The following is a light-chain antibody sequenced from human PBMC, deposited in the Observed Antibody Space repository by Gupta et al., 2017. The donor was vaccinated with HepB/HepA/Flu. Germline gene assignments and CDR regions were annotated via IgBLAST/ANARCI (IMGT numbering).Light chain of an antibody. Sequence: DIQMTQSPSSLSASVGDRVTITCQASQDISNFLNWYQHKPGEAPKLLIYDTSNLETGVPSRFSGSGSGTDFTFTISSLQPEDIATYYCQEYDSLSFTFGGGTKVEIK. J-gene: IGKJ4*01. CDR1: QDISNF. V-gene: IGKV1-33*01. CDR3: QEYDSLSFT. CDR2: DTS.